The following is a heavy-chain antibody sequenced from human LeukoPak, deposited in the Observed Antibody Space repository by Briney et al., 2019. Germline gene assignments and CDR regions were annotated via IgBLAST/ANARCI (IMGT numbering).Heavy chain of an antibody. V-gene: IGHV3-33*01. D-gene: IGHD6-6*01. CDR3: ARGYYISSSVFDY. CDR1: GFTFSSYG. J-gene: IGHJ4*02. Sequence: GGSPRLSCAASGFTFSSYGMHWLRQAPGKGLEWVAVIWYDGSKIYYADSVKGRFTISRDNSKNTLYLQMDSLRVEDTAVYHCARGYYISSSVFDYWGRGTLVTVSS. CDR2: IWYDGSKI.